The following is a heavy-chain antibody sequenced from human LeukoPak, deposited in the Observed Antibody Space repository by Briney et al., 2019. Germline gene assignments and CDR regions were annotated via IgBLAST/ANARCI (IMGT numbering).Heavy chain of an antibody. V-gene: IGHV1-2*02. J-gene: IGHJ6*04. D-gene: IGHD2-15*01. CDR1: GYTFTGYY. Sequence: ASVKVSCKASGYTFTGYYMHWVRQAPGQGLEWMGWINPNSGGTNYAQKFQGRVTMTRDMSTSTAYMELSSLRSEDTAVYYCAAGYCSGGSCYSDYYYGMDVWGKGTTVTVSS. CDR3: AAGYCSGGSCYSDYYYGMDV. CDR2: INPNSGGT.